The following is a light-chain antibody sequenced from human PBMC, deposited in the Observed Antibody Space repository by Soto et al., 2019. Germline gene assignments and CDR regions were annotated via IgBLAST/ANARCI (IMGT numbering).Light chain of an antibody. J-gene: IGLJ2*01. CDR2: LNSDGSH. CDR1: SGHNSYA. Sequence: QAVLTQPPSASASLGASVKLTCTLSSGHNSYAIAWHQQQPEKGPRYLMKLNSDGSHSKGDGIPDRFSGSSSGAERYLTISSLQSEDEADYYCQTWGAGFSVVFGGGTKLTVL. V-gene: IGLV4-69*01. CDR3: QTWGAGFSVV.